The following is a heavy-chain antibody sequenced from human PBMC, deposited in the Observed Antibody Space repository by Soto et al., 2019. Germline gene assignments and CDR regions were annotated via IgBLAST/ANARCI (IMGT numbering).Heavy chain of an antibody. CDR2: INAGNGNT. J-gene: IGHJ5*02. CDR1: GYTFTSYA. D-gene: IGHD7-27*01. Sequence: ASVKVSCKASGYTFTSYAMHWVRQAPGQRLEWMGWINAGNGNTKYSQKLQGRVTITRDTSASTAYMELSSLRSEDTAVYYCARALGPSTEFDPWGQGTLVTVSS. V-gene: IGHV1-3*01. CDR3: ARALGPSTEFDP.